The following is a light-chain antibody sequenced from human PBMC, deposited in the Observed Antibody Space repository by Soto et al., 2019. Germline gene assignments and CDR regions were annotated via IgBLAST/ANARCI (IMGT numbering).Light chain of an antibody. CDR2: GAS. J-gene: IGKJ1*01. CDR1: QSVSSSY. CDR3: QQYGSSPRT. Sequence: EIVLTQSPGTLSLSPGERATLSCRASQSVSSSYLDWYQQKPGQAPRLLIYGASTRATRIPDRFSGSGSGTDFTLTISRLEPEDFAVYYCQQYGSSPRTFGQGTKVDIK. V-gene: IGKV3-20*01.